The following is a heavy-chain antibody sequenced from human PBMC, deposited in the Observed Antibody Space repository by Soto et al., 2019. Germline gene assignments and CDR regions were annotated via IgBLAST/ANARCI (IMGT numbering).Heavy chain of an antibody. Sequence: EVQLVESGGGLVKPGGSLRLSCAASGFTFSSYSMNWVRQAPGKGLGWVSSISSSSSYIYYADSVKGRFTISRDNAKNSLYLQMNSLRAEHTAVYYCASLFGVATRPTYGLDVSGQGTTVTVSS. CDR3: ASLFGVATRPTYGLDV. CDR2: ISSSSSYI. CDR1: GFTFSSYS. V-gene: IGHV3-21*01. J-gene: IGHJ6*02. D-gene: IGHD3-3*01.